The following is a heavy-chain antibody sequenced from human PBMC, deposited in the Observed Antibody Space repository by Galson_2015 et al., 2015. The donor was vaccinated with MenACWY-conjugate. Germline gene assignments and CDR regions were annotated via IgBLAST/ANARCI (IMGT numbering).Heavy chain of an antibody. J-gene: IGHJ4*02. Sequence: SLRLCCAASGFTFGSYAMHWVRQAPGKGLEWEAVISYGGSNKYYADSVEGRFTISRDNSKNTLYLQMNSLRAEDTAVYYCARDRIVGATRFDYWGQGTLVTVSA. CDR3: ARDRIVGATRFDY. V-gene: IGHV3-30-3*01. D-gene: IGHD1-26*01. CDR1: GFTFGSYA. CDR2: ISYGGSNK.